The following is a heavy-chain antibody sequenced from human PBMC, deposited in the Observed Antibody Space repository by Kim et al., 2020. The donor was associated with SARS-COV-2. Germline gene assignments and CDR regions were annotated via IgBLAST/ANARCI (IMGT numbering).Heavy chain of an antibody. D-gene: IGHD3-16*01. J-gene: IGHJ3*02. Sequence: SQTLSLTCAISGDSVSSITDSWNWIRLSPSRGLEWLGRTYYRSKLLNDYALSMKGRITVSPDTSKNEFSLQLNSVTAEDTALYYCARGARRVHAFDIWGQGTMVTVSS. V-gene: IGHV6-1*01. CDR2: TYYRSKLLN. CDR3: ARGARRVHAFDI. CDR1: GDSVSSITDS.